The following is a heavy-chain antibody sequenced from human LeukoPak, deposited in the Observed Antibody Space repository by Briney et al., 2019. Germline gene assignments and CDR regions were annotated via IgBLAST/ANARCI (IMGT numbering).Heavy chain of an antibody. CDR2: ISYDGGNK. V-gene: IGHV3-30-3*01. Sequence: GGSLRLSCAASGFTFSSYAMHWVRQAPGKGLEWVAVISYDGGNKYYADSVKGRFTISRDNSKNTLYLQMNSLRAEDTAAYYCARIPVYYYDNSGYWGQGTLVTVSS. J-gene: IGHJ4*02. CDR1: GFTFSSYA. CDR3: ARIPVYYYDNSGY. D-gene: IGHD3-22*01.